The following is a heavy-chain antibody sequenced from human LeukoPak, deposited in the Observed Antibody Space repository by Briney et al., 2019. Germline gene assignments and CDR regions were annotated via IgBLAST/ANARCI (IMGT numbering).Heavy chain of an antibody. Sequence: GESLKISCKASGYTFTNYWIGWARRMPGKGLEWMGIVYPDDSDTRYSPSFQGQVTISADKSISTAYLQWYSLKASDTAMYYCASGGNSGYFDSWGQGTLVTVSS. D-gene: IGHD4-23*01. CDR3: ASGGNSGYFDS. V-gene: IGHV5-51*01. CDR1: GYTFTNYW. J-gene: IGHJ4*02. CDR2: VYPDDSDT.